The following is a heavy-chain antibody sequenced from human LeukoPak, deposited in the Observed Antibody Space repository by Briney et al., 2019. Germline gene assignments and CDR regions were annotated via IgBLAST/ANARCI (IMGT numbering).Heavy chain of an antibody. CDR2: IRYDGSNK. D-gene: IGHD2-2*02. CDR3: AKEVVPAAILFAFDI. Sequence: PGGFLRLSCAASGFTFSSYGMHWVRQAPGKGLEWVAFIRYDGSNKYYADSVKGRFTISRDNSKNTLYLQMNSLRAEDTAVYYCAKEVVPAAILFAFDIWGQGTMVTVSS. J-gene: IGHJ3*02. V-gene: IGHV3-30*02. CDR1: GFTFSSYG.